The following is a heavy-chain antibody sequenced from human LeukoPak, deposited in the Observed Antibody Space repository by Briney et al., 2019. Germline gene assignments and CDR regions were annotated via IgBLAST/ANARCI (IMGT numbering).Heavy chain of an antibody. V-gene: IGHV1-2*02. Sequence: GASVKVSCKASGYTFTGYYMHWVRQAPGQGLEWMGWINPNSGGTNYAQKFQGRVTMTRDTSISTAYMELSSLRSEDTAVYYCARLAAYQGGGYYFDYWGQGTLVTVPS. J-gene: IGHJ4*02. CDR2: INPNSGGT. D-gene: IGHD2-21*01. CDR1: GYTFTGYY. CDR3: ARLAAYQGGGYYFDY.